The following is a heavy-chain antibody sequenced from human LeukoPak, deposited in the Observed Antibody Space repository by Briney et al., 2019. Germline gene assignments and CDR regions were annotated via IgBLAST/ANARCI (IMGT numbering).Heavy chain of an antibody. J-gene: IGHJ5*02. CDR1: GFTFSTYA. Sequence: GGSLRLSCAASGFTFSTYAMSWVRQAPGKGLEWVSAISSGGSYIYYADSVKGRFTISRDDAKKSLYLQMNSLTAEDTAVFYCARYYHGSGTSFDPWGQGTLVTVSS. CDR2: ISSGGSYI. CDR3: ARYYHGSGTSFDP. V-gene: IGHV3-21*01. D-gene: IGHD3-10*01.